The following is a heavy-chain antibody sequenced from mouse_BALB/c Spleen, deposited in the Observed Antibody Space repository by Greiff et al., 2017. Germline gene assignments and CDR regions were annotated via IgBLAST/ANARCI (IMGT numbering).Heavy chain of an antibody. CDR1: GFNIKDTY. Sequence: VQLQQSGAELVKPGASVKLSCTASGFNIKDTYMHWVKQRPEQGLEWIGRIDPANGNTKYDPKFQGKATITADTSSNTAYLQLSSLTSEDTAVYYCANTGGGAWFAYWGQGTLVTVSA. CDR3: ANTGGGAWFAY. D-gene: IGHD4-1*01. J-gene: IGHJ3*01. V-gene: IGHV14-3*02. CDR2: IDPANGNT.